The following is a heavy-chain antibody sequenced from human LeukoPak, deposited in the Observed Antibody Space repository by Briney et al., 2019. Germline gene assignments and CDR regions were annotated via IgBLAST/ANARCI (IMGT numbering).Heavy chain of an antibody. CDR1: GFTFSKYW. D-gene: IGHD6-19*01. Sequence: GGSLRLSCAASGFTFSKYWMLWVRQAPGKGLESVSRINTDGTVTTYADSVKGRFTVSRDNADNTMFLQMNSVRNEDTAVYYCATKQWLAPPPDSWGQGTPVTVSS. CDR3: ATKQWLAPPPDS. CDR2: INTDGTVT. J-gene: IGHJ4*02. V-gene: IGHV3-74*01.